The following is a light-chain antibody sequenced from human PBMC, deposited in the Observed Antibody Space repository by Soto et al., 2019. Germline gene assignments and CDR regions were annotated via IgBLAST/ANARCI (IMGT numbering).Light chain of an antibody. CDR1: SCNIGKNY. V-gene: IGLV1-51*01. CDR3: GSWDTSMSAVV. J-gene: IGLJ2*01. Sequence: QSVLTQPPSVSAAPGQKVTISCSGSSCNIGKNYVSWYQQFPATAPKLLMYDNNKRPSAIADRFSGSKSGTSATLGITGLQNGDEDDYYCGSWDTSMSAVVFGGGTKLTVL. CDR2: DNN.